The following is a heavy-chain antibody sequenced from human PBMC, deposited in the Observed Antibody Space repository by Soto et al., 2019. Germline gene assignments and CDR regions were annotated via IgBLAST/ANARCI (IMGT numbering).Heavy chain of an antibody. CDR1: GDSISSGGYS. Sequence: PSGTLSLTCAASGDSISSGGYSWTWIRQPPGKGLEWIGYMYHSGSTYYNPSLKSRVTISIERSKNQFSLKLNSVTGADTAVYNCARVPDNWGQGMLVTVSS. J-gene: IGHJ4*02. V-gene: IGHV4-30-2*01. CDR2: MYHSGST. D-gene: IGHD2-2*01. CDR3: ARVPDN.